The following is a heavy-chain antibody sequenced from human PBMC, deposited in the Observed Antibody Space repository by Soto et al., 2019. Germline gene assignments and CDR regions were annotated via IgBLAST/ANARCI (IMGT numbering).Heavy chain of an antibody. Sequence: SVKVSCKASGGTFSSYAISWVRQAPGQGLEWMGGIIPIFGTANYTQKFQGRVTITADESTSTAYMELSSLRSEDTAVYYCATDSYYYDSSGFPVDAFDIWGQ. D-gene: IGHD3-22*01. CDR2: IIPIFGTA. V-gene: IGHV1-69*13. CDR3: ATDSYYYDSSGFPVDAFDI. J-gene: IGHJ3*02. CDR1: GGTFSSYA.